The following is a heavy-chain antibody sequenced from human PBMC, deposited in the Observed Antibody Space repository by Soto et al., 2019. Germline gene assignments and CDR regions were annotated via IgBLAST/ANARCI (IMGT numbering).Heavy chain of an antibody. CDR3: ARDRGGPPLRYYYGMDV. D-gene: IGHD2-15*01. CDR1: GFTLSSYG. CDR2: IWYDGSNK. J-gene: IGHJ6*02. V-gene: IGHV3-33*01. Sequence: QVQLVESGGGVVQPGRSLRLSCAASGFTLSSYGMHWVRQAPGKGLEWVAVIWYDGSNKYYADSVKGRFTISRDNSKNTLYLQMNSLRAEDTAVYYCARDRGGPPLRYYYGMDVWGQGTTVNVSS.